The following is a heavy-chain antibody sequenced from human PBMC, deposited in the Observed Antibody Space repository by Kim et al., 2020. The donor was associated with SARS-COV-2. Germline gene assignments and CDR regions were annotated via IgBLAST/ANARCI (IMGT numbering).Heavy chain of an antibody. CDR1: GGSISSGGYY. Sequence: SETLSLTCTVSGGSISSGGYYWSWISQHPGKGLEWIGYIYYSGRAYYNPSLKSRLTISIDTSKNQFSLKLSSVTAADTAVYYCAAFIAADGFGGFDIWGQGTMVTVSS. CDR2: IYYSGRA. D-gene: IGHD6-25*01. J-gene: IGHJ3*02. V-gene: IGHV4-31*03. CDR3: AAFIAADGFGGFDI.